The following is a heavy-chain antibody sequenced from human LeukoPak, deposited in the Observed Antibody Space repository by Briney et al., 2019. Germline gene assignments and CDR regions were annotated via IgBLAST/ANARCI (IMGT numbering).Heavy chain of an antibody. CDR1: GYTFTSYG. D-gene: IGHD6-19*01. Sequence: ASVKVSXKASGYTFTSYGISWVRQAPGQGLEWMGIINPSGDSTSYAQKFQGRVTMTRDTSTSTVYMELSSLRSEDTAVYYCARGDDSSGWDGYWGQGTLVTVSS. J-gene: IGHJ4*02. CDR3: ARGDDSSGWDGY. V-gene: IGHV1-46*03. CDR2: INPSGDST.